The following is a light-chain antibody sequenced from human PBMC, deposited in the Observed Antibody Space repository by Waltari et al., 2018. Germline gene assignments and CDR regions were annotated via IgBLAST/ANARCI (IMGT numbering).Light chain of an antibody. CDR2: AAT. CDR3: QQNYNTPRT. V-gene: IGKV1-39*01. CDR1: QSISRH. J-gene: IGKJ1*01. Sequence: IQMTQTQYSLTESVGDRVAITCRASQSISRHLSWYQQQPGEAPKHMIYAATTLHSGVPIRFSGSGSGTDFSLTISGLQPEDLATYYCQQNYNTPRTFGQGTKVEIK.